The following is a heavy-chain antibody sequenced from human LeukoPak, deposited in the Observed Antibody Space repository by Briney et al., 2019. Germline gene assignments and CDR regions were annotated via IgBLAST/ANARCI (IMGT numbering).Heavy chain of an antibody. CDR3: ASRTPIYYFDY. D-gene: IGHD4-23*01. CDR2: IYYSGST. J-gene: IGHJ4*02. CDR1: GGSISSSSYY. V-gene: IGHV4-39*01. Sequence: SETLSRTCTVSGGSISSSSYYWGWIRQPPGKGLEWIGSIYYSGSTYYNPSLKSRVTISVDTSKNQFSLKLSSVTAADTAVYYCASRTPIYYFDYWGQGTLVTVSS.